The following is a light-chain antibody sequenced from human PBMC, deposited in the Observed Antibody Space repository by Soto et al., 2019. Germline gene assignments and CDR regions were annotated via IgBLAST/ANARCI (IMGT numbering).Light chain of an antibody. J-gene: IGKJ1*01. CDR1: QGIIDY. V-gene: IGKV1-27*01. Sequence: DIQMTQSPSSLSASVGDTVTITCRASQGIIDYLAWYQQRPGKVPKLLIYAASTLQTGVPSRFSGSGAGTDFTLTISSLQPEDVGSYYRQKYDTAPQTFGQGTRVEIK. CDR3: QKYDTAPQT. CDR2: AAS.